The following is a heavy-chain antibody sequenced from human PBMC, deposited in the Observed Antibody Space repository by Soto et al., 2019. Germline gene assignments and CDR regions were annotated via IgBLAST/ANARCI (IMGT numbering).Heavy chain of an antibody. J-gene: IGHJ4*02. D-gene: IGHD6-19*01. Sequence: GGSLRLSCAASGFTFDDYTMHWVRQAPGKGLEWVSAITGGGGSTYYADSVKGRFTISRDNSKNTLYLQMNSPRAEDTAVYYCAKRISGWYEIDYWGQGTLVTVSS. CDR3: AKRISGWYEIDY. CDR1: GFTFDDYT. CDR2: ITGGGGST. V-gene: IGHV3-23*01.